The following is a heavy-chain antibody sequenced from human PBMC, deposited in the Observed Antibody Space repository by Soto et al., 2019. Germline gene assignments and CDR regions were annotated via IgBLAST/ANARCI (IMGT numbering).Heavy chain of an antibody. CDR2: ISYDGSNK. J-gene: IGHJ6*02. D-gene: IGHD3-3*01. CDR1: GFTFSSYA. V-gene: IGHV3-30-3*01. Sequence: GGSLRLSCAASGFTFSSYAMHWVRQAPGKGLEWVAVISYDGSNKYYADSVKGRFTISRDNSKNTLYLQMNSLRAEDTAEYYCARDPRGTIFGVVTSRSGYYYGMDVWGQGTTVTVSS. CDR3: ARDPRGTIFGVVTSRSGYYYGMDV.